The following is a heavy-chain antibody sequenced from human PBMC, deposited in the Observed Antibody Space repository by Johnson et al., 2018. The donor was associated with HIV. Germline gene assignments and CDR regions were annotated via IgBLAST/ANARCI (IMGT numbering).Heavy chain of an antibody. CDR1: GFTFDDYA. CDR3: AKVLEVGATKDDAFDI. CDR2: ISWNSGSI. D-gene: IGHD1-26*01. J-gene: IGHJ3*02. V-gene: IGHV3-9*01. Sequence: VQLVESGGGLVQHGRSLRLSCAASGFTFDDYAMHWVRQAPGKGLEWVSGISWNSGSIGYADSVKGRFTISRDNAKNSLYLQMNSLRAEDTALYYCAKVLEVGATKDDAFDIWGQGTLVTVSS.